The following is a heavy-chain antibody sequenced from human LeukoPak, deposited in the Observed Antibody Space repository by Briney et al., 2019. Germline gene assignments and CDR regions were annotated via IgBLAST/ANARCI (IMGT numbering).Heavy chain of an antibody. V-gene: IGHV4-34*01. CDR2: INHSVST. CDR1: VGSFSGYY. D-gene: IGHD4-17*01. CDR3: SKVPPTVTTTNYYSYYYMTV. Sequence: SGTLSLTCAVYVGSFSGYYWSWIRQPPGKGREWMGEINHSVSTKYNPSLKSRVTISLHTSKKQFCLKRSSGTAEDTAAYYCSKVPPTVTTTNYYSYYYMTVWSKATTVTVSS. J-gene: IGHJ6*03.